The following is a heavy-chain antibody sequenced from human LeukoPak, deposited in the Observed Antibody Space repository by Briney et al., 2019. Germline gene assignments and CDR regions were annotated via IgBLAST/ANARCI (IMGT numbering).Heavy chain of an antibody. CDR3: ATLRGSSANYPIDF. J-gene: IGHJ4*02. D-gene: IGHD3-22*01. Sequence: PGGSLRLSCAASRFTFTTYAISWVRRAPGKGLEWVSSISGSGANTYYADFVKGRFTISRDNSKNTLYLQMNSLRAEDTAVYYCATLRGSSANYPIDFWGQGTLVTVSS. V-gene: IGHV3-23*01. CDR1: RFTFTTYA. CDR2: ISGSGANT.